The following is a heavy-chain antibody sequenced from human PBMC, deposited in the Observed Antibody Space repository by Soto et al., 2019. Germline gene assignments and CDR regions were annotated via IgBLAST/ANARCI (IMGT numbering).Heavy chain of an antibody. Sequence: EVQLLESGGGLVQPGGSLRLSCAASGFTFSSYAMSWVRQAPGKGLEWVSAISGSGGSTYYADSVKGRFTISRDNSKNXLXXKMNGVRGEDLAVYYCAKDELTTVVSRCYYYGMDVLGQGTTVTVSS. CDR2: ISGSGGST. J-gene: IGHJ6*02. V-gene: IGHV3-23*01. CDR1: GFTFSSYA. CDR3: AKDELTTVVSRCYYYGMDV. D-gene: IGHD4-17*01.